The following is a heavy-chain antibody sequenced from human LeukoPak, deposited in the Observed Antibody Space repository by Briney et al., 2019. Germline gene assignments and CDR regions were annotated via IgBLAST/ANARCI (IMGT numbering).Heavy chain of an antibody. CDR1: GYTFTGYY. CDR3: ARATAENDH. J-gene: IGHJ4*02. Sequence: ASVKVSCKASGYTFTGYYMHWVRQAPGQGLEWMGWINPKTGGTSYAQKFQGRVTMTRDTSISTVNMELSRLTSDDTAVYYCARATAENDHWGQGTLVTVFS. V-gene: IGHV1-2*02. CDR2: INPKTGGT. D-gene: IGHD1-14*01.